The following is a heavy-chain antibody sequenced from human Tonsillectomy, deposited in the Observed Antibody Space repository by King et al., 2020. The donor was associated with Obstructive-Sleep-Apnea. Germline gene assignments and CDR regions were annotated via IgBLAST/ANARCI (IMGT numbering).Heavy chain of an antibody. V-gene: IGHV3-30*04. D-gene: IGHD6-25*01. CDR2: ISSHGNQF. CDR1: GFTFISFA. Sequence: VQLVESGGGVVQSGRSLRLSCAASGFTFISFAMHWVRQAPGNGLDWVAVISSHGNQFSYATSVKGRFTISRDNSKNTLYLQMNSLRADDTAVYYCSAGPESAWHKFAYWGQGTLVTVSS. CDR3: SAGPESAWHKFAY. J-gene: IGHJ4*02.